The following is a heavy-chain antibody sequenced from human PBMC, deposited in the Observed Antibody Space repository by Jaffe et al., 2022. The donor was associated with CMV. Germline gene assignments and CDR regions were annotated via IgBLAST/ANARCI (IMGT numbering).Heavy chain of an antibody. CDR2: IRIPDTYT. J-gene: IGHJ4*02. CDR1: GFSISDYR. Sequence: QVQLVESGGGLVKPGGSLRLSCAVSGFSISDYRMSWIRQAPGKGLEWLSDIRIPDTYTNYADSVKGRFTISRDNAKNLLYLQMDSLRAEDTAVYYCARDRQNFGDYEYWGQGTLVTVSS. V-gene: IGHV3-11*06. D-gene: IGHD4-17*01. CDR3: ARDRQNFGDYEY.